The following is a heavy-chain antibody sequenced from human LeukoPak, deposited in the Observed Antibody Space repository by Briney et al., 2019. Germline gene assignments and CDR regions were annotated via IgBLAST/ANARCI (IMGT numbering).Heavy chain of an antibody. CDR2: IYYSGST. V-gene: IGHV4-59*01. CDR1: GGSISSYY. Sequence: SETLSLTCTVSGGSISSYYWSWIRQPPGKGLEWIGYIYYSGSTNYNPSPKSRVTISVDTSKNQFSLKLSSVTAADTALYYCARGIRSSSWREAFDIWGQGTMVTVSS. D-gene: IGHD6-13*01. CDR3: ARGIRSSSWREAFDI. J-gene: IGHJ3*02.